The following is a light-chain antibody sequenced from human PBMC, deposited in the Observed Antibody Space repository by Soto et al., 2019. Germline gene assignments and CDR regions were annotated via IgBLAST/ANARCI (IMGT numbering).Light chain of an antibody. J-gene: IGKJ1*01. CDR3: QHSGSSPWT. Sequence: IVLTQFPGSLSLSPGDRATLYCRASQSVSSRNLAWYQQKRGQSPRLIIYGASSRATGIPDRFSGSESGPDCTLTISRLEPEDGSVYFCQHSGSSPWTFGQGTKVDI. CDR2: GAS. CDR1: QSVSSRN. V-gene: IGKV3-20*01.